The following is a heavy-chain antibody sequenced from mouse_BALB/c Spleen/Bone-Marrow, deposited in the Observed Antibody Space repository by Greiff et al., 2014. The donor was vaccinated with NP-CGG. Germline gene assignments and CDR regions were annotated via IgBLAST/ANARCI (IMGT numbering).Heavy chain of an antibody. V-gene: IGHV3-8*02. J-gene: IGHJ3*01. CDR1: GDSITSGY. CDR2: ISYSDST. Sequence: VQLQQSGPSLVKPSQTLSLTCSVTGDSITSGYWNWIRKFPGNKLEYMGYISYSDSTYYNPSLKRRISITRDTYKNQYYLQLNSVTSKHTTTYSFEESRILANPAWFAYWGQGTLVTVSA. CDR3: EESRILANPAWFAY.